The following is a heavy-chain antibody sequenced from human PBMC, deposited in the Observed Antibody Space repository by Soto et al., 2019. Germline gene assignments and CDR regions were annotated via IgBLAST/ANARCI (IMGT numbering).Heavy chain of an antibody. V-gene: IGHV3-30-3*01. Sequence: QVQLVESGGGVVQPGRSLRLSCAASGFTFSSYAMHWVRQAPGKGLEWVAVISYDGSNKYYADSVKGRFTIARDTSRNTLYLQLTSLRAEDTAVYYCGRAPGGYYYYYGMDVWGQGTTVTVSS. D-gene: IGHD3-16*01. CDR1: GFTFSSYA. J-gene: IGHJ6*02. CDR3: GRAPGGYYYYYGMDV. CDR2: ISYDGSNK.